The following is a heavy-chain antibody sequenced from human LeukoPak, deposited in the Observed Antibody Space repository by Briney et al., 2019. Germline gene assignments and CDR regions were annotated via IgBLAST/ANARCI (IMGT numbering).Heavy chain of an antibody. D-gene: IGHD1-7*01. CDR3: AIHQVGYNWNLFSSVDP. Sequence: SVKVSCKASGYTFTRYAMNWVRQAPGQGLEWMGGIIPIFGTANYAQKFQGRVTITADKSTSTAYMELSSLRSEDTAVYYCAIHQVGYNWNLFSSVDPWGQGTLVTVSS. J-gene: IGHJ5*02. CDR1: GYTFTRYA. V-gene: IGHV1-69*06. CDR2: IIPIFGTA.